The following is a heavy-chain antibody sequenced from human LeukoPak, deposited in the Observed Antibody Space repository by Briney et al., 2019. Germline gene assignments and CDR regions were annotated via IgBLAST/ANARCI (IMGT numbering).Heavy chain of an antibody. CDR1: GFTFSSYG. CDR3: AKRGGYNWNPRGNWFDP. Sequence: PGRSLPLSCAASGFTFSSYGMHWLGQAPGKGLAWVAVISYDESNKHYADSVKGRFTISRDNSKNTLYLQMNSLRAEDTAVYYCAKRGGYNWNPRGNWFDPWGQGTLVTVSS. V-gene: IGHV3-30*18. J-gene: IGHJ5*02. D-gene: IGHD1-20*01. CDR2: ISYDESNK.